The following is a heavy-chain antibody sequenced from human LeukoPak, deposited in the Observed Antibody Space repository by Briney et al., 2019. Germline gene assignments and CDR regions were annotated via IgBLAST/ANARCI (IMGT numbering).Heavy chain of an antibody. Sequence: SETLSLTCTVSGGSISSSSYYWGWIRQPPGKGLEWIGYIYYSGSTNYNPSLKSRVTISVDTSKNQFSLKLSSVTAADTAVYYCARHGYLSGSYTGNAFDIWGQGTMVTVSS. D-gene: IGHD1-26*01. J-gene: IGHJ3*02. CDR3: ARHGYLSGSYTGNAFDI. CDR1: GGSISSSSYY. V-gene: IGHV4-61*05. CDR2: IYYSGST.